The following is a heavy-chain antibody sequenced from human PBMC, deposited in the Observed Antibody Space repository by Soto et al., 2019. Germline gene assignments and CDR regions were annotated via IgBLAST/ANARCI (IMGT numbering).Heavy chain of an antibody. Sequence: TSETLSLTCTVSGVSISSGGYYWSWIRQHPGKGLEWIGYIYYSGSTYYNPSLKSRVTISVDTSKNQFSLKLSSVTAADTAVYYCARAPGYSYGNYYYYYGMDVWGQGTTVTVSS. CDR1: GVSISSGGYY. J-gene: IGHJ6*02. D-gene: IGHD5-18*01. V-gene: IGHV4-31*03. CDR3: ARAPGYSYGNYYYYYGMDV. CDR2: IYYSGST.